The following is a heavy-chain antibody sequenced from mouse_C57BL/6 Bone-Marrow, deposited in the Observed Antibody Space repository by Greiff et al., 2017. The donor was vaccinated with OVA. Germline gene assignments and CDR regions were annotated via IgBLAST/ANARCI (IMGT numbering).Heavy chain of an antibody. Sequence: QVQLKQSGAELARPGASVKLSCKASGYTFTSYGISWVKQRTGQGLEWIGEIYPRSGNTYYNEKFKGKATLTADKSSSTAYMELRSLTSEDSAVYFCARGRWDRFAYWGQGTLVTVSA. D-gene: IGHD3-3*01. J-gene: IGHJ3*01. V-gene: IGHV1-81*01. CDR2: IYPRSGNT. CDR1: GYTFTSYG. CDR3: ARGRWDRFAY.